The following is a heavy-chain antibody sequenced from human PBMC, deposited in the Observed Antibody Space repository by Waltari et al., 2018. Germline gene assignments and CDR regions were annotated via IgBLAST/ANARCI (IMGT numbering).Heavy chain of an antibody. CDR1: GYTFTGYY. CDR3: ARGPAPYGDYANRAFDI. V-gene: IGHV1-2*06. CDR2: INPNSGGT. Sequence: QVQLVQSGAEVKKPGASVKVSCKASGYTFTGYYLTWVRQAPGQGLEWMGRINPNSGGTNYAQKFQGRVTMTRDTSISTAYMELSRLRSDDTAVYYCARGPAPYGDYANRAFDIWGQGTMVTVSS. J-gene: IGHJ3*02. D-gene: IGHD4-17*01.